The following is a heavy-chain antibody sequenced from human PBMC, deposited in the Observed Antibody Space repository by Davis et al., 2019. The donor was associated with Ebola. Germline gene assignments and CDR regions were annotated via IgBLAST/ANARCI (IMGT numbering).Heavy chain of an antibody. J-gene: IGHJ5*02. CDR2: ISYDGSNK. Sequence: GESLKISCAASGFTFSSYAMHWVRQAPGKGLEWVAVISYDGSNKYYADSVKGRFTISRDNSKNTLYLQMSSLRAEDTAVYYCARGGLVNWFDPWGQGTLVTVSS. CDR3: ARGGLVNWFDP. V-gene: IGHV3-30*04. CDR1: GFTFSSYA. D-gene: IGHD3-3*01.